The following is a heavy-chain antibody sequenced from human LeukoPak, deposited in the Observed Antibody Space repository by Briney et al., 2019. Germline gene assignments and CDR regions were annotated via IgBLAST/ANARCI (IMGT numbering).Heavy chain of an antibody. V-gene: IGHV4-34*01. D-gene: IGHD2-2*01. Sequence: SETLSLTCAVYGGSFSGYYGSWIRQPPGKGLEWIGEINHSGSTNYNPSLKSRVTISVDTSKNQFSLKLSSVTAADTAVYYCARLDVVVPAAAFDYWGQGTLVTVSS. CDR2: INHSGST. J-gene: IGHJ4*02. CDR3: ARLDVVVPAAAFDY. CDR1: GGSFSGYY.